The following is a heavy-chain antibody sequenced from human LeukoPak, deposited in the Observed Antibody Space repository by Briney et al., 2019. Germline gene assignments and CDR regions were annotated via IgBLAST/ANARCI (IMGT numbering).Heavy chain of an antibody. CDR3: AKEDYYGSGSSSTNWFDP. Sequence: GGSLRLSCAASGFTFSTYGMHWVRQAPGKGLEWVALIWYDGSNKYYADSVKGRFTISRDNSKNTLYLQMNSLRAEDTAVYYCAKEDYYGSGSSSTNWFDPWGQGTLVIVSS. D-gene: IGHD3-10*01. CDR2: IWYDGSNK. CDR1: GFTFSTYG. V-gene: IGHV3-33*06. J-gene: IGHJ5*02.